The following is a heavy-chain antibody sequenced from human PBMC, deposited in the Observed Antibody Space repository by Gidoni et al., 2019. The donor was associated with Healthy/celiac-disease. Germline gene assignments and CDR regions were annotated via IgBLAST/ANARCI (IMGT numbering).Heavy chain of an antibody. CDR3: AKGIGMVATSGSFDY. J-gene: IGHJ4*02. V-gene: IGHV3-23*01. CDR1: GFTFSSYA. CDR2: ISGSGGST. Sequence: EVQLLESGGGLVQPGGSLRLSWAASGFTFSSYAMSWVRQAPGKGLGWVSAISGSGGSTYYADSVKGRFTISRDNSKNTLYLQMNSLRAEDTAVYYCAKGIGMVATSGSFDYWGQGTLVTVSS. D-gene: IGHD5-12*01.